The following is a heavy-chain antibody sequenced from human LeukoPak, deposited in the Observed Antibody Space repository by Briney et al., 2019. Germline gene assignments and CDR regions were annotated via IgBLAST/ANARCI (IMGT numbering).Heavy chain of an antibody. D-gene: IGHD5-12*01. CDR3: AKDKASRYSGYDWDLDY. J-gene: IGHJ4*02. V-gene: IGHV3-30-3*01. CDR2: ISYDGSSK. CDR1: GFTFSSYA. Sequence: GGSLRLSCAASGFTFSSYAMHWVRQAPGKGLEWVAVISYDGSSKYYADSVQGRFTISRDNAKNTLYLQMNSLRAEDTALYYCAKDKASRYSGYDWDLDYWGQGTLVTVSS.